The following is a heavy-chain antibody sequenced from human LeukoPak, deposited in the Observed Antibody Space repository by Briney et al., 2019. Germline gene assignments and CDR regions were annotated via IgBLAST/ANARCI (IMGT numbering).Heavy chain of an antibody. D-gene: IGHD3-10*01. Sequence: SEILSLTCAVYGGSFSGYYWSWIRQPPGKGLEWIGEFNHSGSTNYNPSLKSRVTISVDTSKNQFSLKLSSVTAADTAVYYCARGGTYYYGSGSYSRFDYWGQGTLVTVSS. CDR3: ARGGTYYYGSGSYSRFDY. V-gene: IGHV4-34*01. CDR1: GGSFSGYY. CDR2: FNHSGST. J-gene: IGHJ4*02.